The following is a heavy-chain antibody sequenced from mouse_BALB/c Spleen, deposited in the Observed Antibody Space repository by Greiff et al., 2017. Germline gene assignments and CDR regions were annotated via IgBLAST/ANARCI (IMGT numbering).Heavy chain of an antibody. CDR2: IDPENGDT. CDR1: GFNFKDYY. D-gene: IGHD1-1*01. J-gene: IGHJ2*01. Sequence: VTLKESGAELVRPGASVKLSCTASGFNFKDYYMHWVKQRPEQGLEWIGWIDPENGDTEYAPKFQGKATMTADTSSNTAYLHLSSLTSEDTAVYYCDEGVATADYWGQGTTVTVSA. CDR3: DEGVATADY. V-gene: IGHV14-4*02.